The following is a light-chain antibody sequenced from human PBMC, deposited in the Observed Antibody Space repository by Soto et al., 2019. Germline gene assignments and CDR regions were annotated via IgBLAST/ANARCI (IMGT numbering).Light chain of an antibody. CDR2: GAS. CDR3: QQYNSWPLT. Sequence: EIVMTQSPATLSVSPGERATLSCRASQSVSNNLAWYQQKPGQAPRLLIYGASTRATVIPARFSGTGSGTDFTLTISSLQSEDFAVYYCQQYNSWPLTFGGGTKVEIK. J-gene: IGKJ4*01. CDR1: QSVSNN. V-gene: IGKV3D-15*01.